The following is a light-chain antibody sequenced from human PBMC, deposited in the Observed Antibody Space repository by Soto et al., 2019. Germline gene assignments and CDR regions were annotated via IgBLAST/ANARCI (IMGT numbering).Light chain of an antibody. V-gene: IGKV3-15*01. Sequence: IGMTQSPATLSVSPGERATLSCRASQTIYSNVAWYQQRPGQPPRLLIYRASSRATGIPARFSGSGSGTEFTLTINSLQSEDFAVYYCQQYGTSPRTFGQGTKVDIK. CDR3: QQYGTSPRT. J-gene: IGKJ1*01. CDR2: RAS. CDR1: QTIYSN.